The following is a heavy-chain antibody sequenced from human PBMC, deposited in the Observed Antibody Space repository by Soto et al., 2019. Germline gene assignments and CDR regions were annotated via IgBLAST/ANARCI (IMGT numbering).Heavy chain of an antibody. J-gene: IGHJ6*02. CDR3: AAANLYALLRYYYYGMDV. D-gene: IGHD2-8*01. CDR2: IVVGSGNT. V-gene: IGHV1-58*01. Sequence: ASVKVSCKASGFTFTSSAVQWVRQARGQRLEWIGWIVVGSGNTNYAQKFQERVTITRDMSTSTAYMELSSLRSEDTAVYYCAAANLYALLRYYYYGMDVWGQGTTVTVSS. CDR1: GFTFTSSA.